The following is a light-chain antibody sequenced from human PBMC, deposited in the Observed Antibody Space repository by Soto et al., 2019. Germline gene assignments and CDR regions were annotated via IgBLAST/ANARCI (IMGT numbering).Light chain of an antibody. CDR2: GNS. J-gene: IGLJ3*02. V-gene: IGLV1-40*01. CDR1: SSNIGAGYD. CDR3: QSYDSSLSGSV. Sequence: QSVLTQPPSVSGAPGQRVTISCTGSSSNIGAGYDVHWYQQLPGPAPKLLIYGNSNRPSGVPDRISGSKSGTSASLAITGLQTEDEADYYCQSYDSSLSGSVFGGGTKVTVL.